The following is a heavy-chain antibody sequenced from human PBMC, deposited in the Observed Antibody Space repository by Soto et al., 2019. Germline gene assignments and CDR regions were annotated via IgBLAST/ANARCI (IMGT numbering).Heavy chain of an antibody. Sequence: QMQLVQSGAEVKKPGSSVKVSCKAFGGTFGSFFNYLINWVRRAPGQGLEWMGGIVPNVGTVNYAQKFQGRVTITADKSTGTAYMEVSSLRSEDTALYYCARRDTSGFLRYFDNWGQGTLVTVSS. J-gene: IGHJ4*02. CDR1: GGTFGSFFNYL. CDR2: IVPNVGTV. V-gene: IGHV1-69*06. D-gene: IGHD3-3*01. CDR3: ARRDTSGFLRYFDN.